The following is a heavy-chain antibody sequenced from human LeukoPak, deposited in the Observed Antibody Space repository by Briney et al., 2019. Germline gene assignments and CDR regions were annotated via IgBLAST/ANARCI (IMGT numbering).Heavy chain of an antibody. CDR1: GFTFSSYA. J-gene: IGHJ4*02. CDR2: ISYDGSNK. V-gene: IGHV3-30*04. Sequence: PGGSLRLSCAASGFTFSSYAMHWVRQAPGKGLEWVAVISYDGSNKYYADSVKGRFTISRDNADNSLYLQMNSLRPEDTAVYYCARERPYYGSRTYSASFDYWGQGTLVTVSS. CDR3: ARERPYYGSRTYSASFDY. D-gene: IGHD3-10*01.